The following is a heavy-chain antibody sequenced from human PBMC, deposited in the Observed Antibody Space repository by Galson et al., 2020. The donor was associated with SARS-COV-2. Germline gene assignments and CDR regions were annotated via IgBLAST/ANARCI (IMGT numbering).Heavy chain of an antibody. CDR1: GDSVTSNSAA. J-gene: IGHJ6*02. CDR3: ARDGGSYGNYFGMDV. Sequence: SQTLSLTCDISGDSVTSNSAARSWIRQSPSRGLEWLGRTFYRSKWYYNYAVSVISRLIINPDASRNQFSLHLNSVTPDDTAIYYCARDGGSYGNYFGMDVWGQGTTVTVSS. CDR2: TFYRSKWYY. V-gene: IGHV6-1*01. D-gene: IGHD3-16*01.